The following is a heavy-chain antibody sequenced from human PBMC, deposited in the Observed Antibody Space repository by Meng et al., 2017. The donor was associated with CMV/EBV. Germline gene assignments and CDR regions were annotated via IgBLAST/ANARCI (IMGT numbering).Heavy chain of an antibody. CDR1: GSVSGYD. CDR3: ARGVPDFWSGYYLYFDY. CDR2: INHSGST. J-gene: IGHJ4*02. Sequence: GSVSGYDWSWIRQPTGKGLGWIGEINHSGSTNYNPSLKSRVTISVDTSKNQFSLKLSSVTAADTAVYYCARGVPDFWSGYYLYFDYWGQGTLVTVSS. V-gene: IGHV4-34*01. D-gene: IGHD3-3*01.